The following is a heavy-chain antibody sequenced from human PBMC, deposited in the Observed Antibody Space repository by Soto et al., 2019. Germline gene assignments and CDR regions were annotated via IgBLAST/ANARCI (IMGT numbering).Heavy chain of an antibody. CDR3: AFWNPNPEHPDYYYYYMDV. D-gene: IGHD1-1*01. Sequence: QVQLVQSGAEVKKPGSSVKVSCKASGGTFSSYTISWVRQAPGQGLEWMGRIIPILGIANYAQKFQGRVTITADKSTSTAYMELSSLRSEDTAVYYCAFWNPNPEHPDYYYYYMDVWGKGTTVTVSS. V-gene: IGHV1-69*02. CDR2: IIPILGIA. J-gene: IGHJ6*03. CDR1: GGTFSSYT.